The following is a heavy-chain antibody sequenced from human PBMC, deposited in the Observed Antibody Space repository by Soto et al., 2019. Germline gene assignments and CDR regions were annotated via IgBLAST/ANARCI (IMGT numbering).Heavy chain of an antibody. D-gene: IGHD5-12*01. CDR2: ISYTGST. J-gene: IGHJ4*02. V-gene: IGHV4-31*03. Sequence: SETLSLTCTVSGGSISSGVYYWSWIRQHPGKGLEWIGYISYTGSTYYNPSLKSRVTISVDTSKNQFSLKLSSVTAADTAVYYCARVGMGMATIDYWGQGTLVTVSS. CDR1: GGSISSGVYY. CDR3: ARVGMGMATIDY.